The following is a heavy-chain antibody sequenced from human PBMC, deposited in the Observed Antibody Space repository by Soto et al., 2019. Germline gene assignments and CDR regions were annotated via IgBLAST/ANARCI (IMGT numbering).Heavy chain of an antibody. CDR1: GGTFTNYA. CDR2: IIPVFGTP. D-gene: IGHD2-2*01. CDR3: ARERSVGYCITTTCPKPFYYYAMDV. Sequence: QVQLVQPGAEVKKPGSSLKVSCKASGGTFTNYAFSWVRQAPGQGLEWMGGIIPVFGTPDYAQKFQGRVTITADESTRTASMELSSLRSDDTAVYYCARERSVGYCITTTCPKPFYYYAMDVWGQGTTVTVSS. J-gene: IGHJ6*02. V-gene: IGHV1-69*12.